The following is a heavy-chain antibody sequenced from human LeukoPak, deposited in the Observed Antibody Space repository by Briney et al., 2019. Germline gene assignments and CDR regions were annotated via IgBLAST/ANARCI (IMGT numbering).Heavy chain of an antibody. D-gene: IGHD3-16*01. V-gene: IGHV3-21*01. Sequence: GGSLSLSCAAAGFTFSSYRMNWVRQATGKGLEWVSSSSSSSSYIYYADSVKGRFTISRDNSKNTLYLQMNSLRAEDTAVYFCAKGDKMLTWRRTYNRFDPWGQGTLVTVSS. CDR1: GFTFSSYR. J-gene: IGHJ5*02. CDR2: SSSSSSYI. CDR3: AKGDKMLTWRRTYNRFDP.